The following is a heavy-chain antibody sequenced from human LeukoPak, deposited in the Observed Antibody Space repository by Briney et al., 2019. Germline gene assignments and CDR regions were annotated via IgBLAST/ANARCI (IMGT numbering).Heavy chain of an antibody. V-gene: IGHV4-59*04. J-gene: IGHJ3*02. CDR3: GGLYDSSGYYLNAFDI. CDR2: IYYSGST. CDR1: GGSISSYY. D-gene: IGHD3-22*01. Sequence: SETLSLTCTVSGGSISSYYWSWIRQPPGKGLEWIGYIYYSGSTYYNPSLKSRVTISVDTSKNQFSLKLSSVTAADTAVYYCGGLYDSSGYYLNAFDIWGQGTMVTVSS.